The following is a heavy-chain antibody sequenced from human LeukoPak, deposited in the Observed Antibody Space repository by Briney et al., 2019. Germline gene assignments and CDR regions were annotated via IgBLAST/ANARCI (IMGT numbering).Heavy chain of an antibody. V-gene: IGHV1-8*01. CDR2: MNPNSGNT. CDR1: GYTFTSYD. Sequence: ASVKVSCKASGYTFTSYDINWVRQATAQGLEWMGWMNPNSGNTGYAQKFQGRVTMTRNTSISTAYMELSSLRSEDTAVYYCARRSFDWLLSGWFDPWGQGTLVTVSS. CDR3: ARRSFDWLLSGWFDP. D-gene: IGHD3-9*01. J-gene: IGHJ5*02.